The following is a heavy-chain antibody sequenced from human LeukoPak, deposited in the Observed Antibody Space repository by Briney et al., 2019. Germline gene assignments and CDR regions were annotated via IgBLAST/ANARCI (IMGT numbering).Heavy chain of an antibody. J-gene: IGHJ4*02. CDR1: GYTFTSYG. D-gene: IGHD2-15*01. CDR3: AREDCSGGSCYDY. Sequence: ASVKVSCKASGYTFTSYGISWGRQAPGQGPEWMGWISAYNGNTNYPQKLQGRVTMTTDTSTSTVYMELRSLRSDDTAVYFCAREDCSGGSCYDYWGQGTLVTVSS. V-gene: IGHV1-18*01. CDR2: ISAYNGNT.